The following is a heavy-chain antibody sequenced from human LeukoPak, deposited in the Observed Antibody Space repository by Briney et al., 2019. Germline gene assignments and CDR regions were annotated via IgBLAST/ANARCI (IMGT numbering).Heavy chain of an antibody. CDR3: ARDPGAITPYMDV. Sequence: ASVKVSCKASGYTFSGFYIHWVRQAPGQGLEWMGWINPNSGGTNFAQKFQGRVTMTRDTSISTAYMELSRLTYDDTAVYYCARDPGAITPYMDVWGKGTTVTISS. CDR2: INPNSGGT. V-gene: IGHV1-2*02. D-gene: IGHD2-15*01. CDR1: GYTFSGFY. J-gene: IGHJ6*03.